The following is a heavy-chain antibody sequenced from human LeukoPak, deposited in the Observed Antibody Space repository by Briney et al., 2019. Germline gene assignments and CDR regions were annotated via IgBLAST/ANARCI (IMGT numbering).Heavy chain of an antibody. CDR1: GYTFTGYY. V-gene: IGHV1-8*02. CDR2: INPNSGNT. CDR3: ARGLGTTRN. J-gene: IGHJ4*02. Sequence: ASVKVSCKASGYTFTGYYMNWVRQAPGQGLEWMGWINPNSGNTGYAQKFQGRVTMTRNTSISTAYMELSRLRSEDTAVYYCARGLGTTRNWGQGTLVTVSS. D-gene: IGHD1-7*01.